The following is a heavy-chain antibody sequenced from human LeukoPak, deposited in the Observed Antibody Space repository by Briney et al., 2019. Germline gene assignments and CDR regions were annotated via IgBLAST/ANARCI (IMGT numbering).Heavy chain of an antibody. V-gene: IGHV1-3*01. CDR2: INAGNGNT. J-gene: IGHJ4*02. CDR3: AREYSSDPGWYYFDY. CDR1: GYTFTSYA. Sequence: GASVKVSCKASGYTFTSYAMHWVRQAPGQRLEWMGWINAGNGNTKYSQKFQGRVTITRDTSASTAYMELSSLRSEDTAVYYCAREYSSDPGWYYFDYWGQGTLVTVSS. D-gene: IGHD6-19*01.